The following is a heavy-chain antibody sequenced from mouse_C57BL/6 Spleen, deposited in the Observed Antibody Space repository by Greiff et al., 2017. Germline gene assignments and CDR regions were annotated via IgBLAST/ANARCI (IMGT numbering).Heavy chain of an antibody. CDR2: IWTGGGT. V-gene: IGHV2-9-1*01. CDR3: ALYYCYDVPFAY. Sequence: VQGVESGPGLVAPSQSLSITCTVSGFSLTSYAISWVRQPPGMGLEWLGVIWTGGGTNYNSALKSRLSISKDNSKSQVFLKMNSLQTDDTARYYCALYYCYDVPFAYWGQGTLVTVSA. CDR1: GFSLTSYA. D-gene: IGHD2-2*01. J-gene: IGHJ3*01.